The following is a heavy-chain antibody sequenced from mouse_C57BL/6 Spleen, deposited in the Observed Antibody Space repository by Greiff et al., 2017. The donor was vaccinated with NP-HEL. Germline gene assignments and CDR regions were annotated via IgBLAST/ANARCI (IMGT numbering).Heavy chain of an antibody. CDR3: ARQLRLYYYAMDY. CDR1: GYTFTSYW. D-gene: IGHD1-2*01. Sequence: QVQLQQSGAELVRPGSSVKLSCKASGYTFTSYWMDWVKQRPGQGLEWIGNIYPSDSETHYNQKFKDKATLTVDKSSSTAYMQLSSLTSEDSAVYYCARQLRLYYYAMDYWGQGTSVTVSS. J-gene: IGHJ4*01. V-gene: IGHV1-61*01. CDR2: IYPSDSET.